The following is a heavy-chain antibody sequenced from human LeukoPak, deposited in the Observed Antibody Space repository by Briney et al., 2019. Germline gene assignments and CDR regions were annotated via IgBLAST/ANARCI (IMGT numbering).Heavy chain of an antibody. D-gene: IGHD5-12*01. V-gene: IGHV4-59*01. CDR1: GGSFSGYY. Sequence: SETLSLTCAVYGGSFSGYYWSWIRQPPGKGLEWIGYIYYSGSTNYNPSLKSRVTISVDTSKNQFSLKLSSVTAADMAVYYCARAGYGYMDVWGKGTTVTVSS. CDR2: IYYSGST. J-gene: IGHJ6*03. CDR3: ARAGYGYMDV.